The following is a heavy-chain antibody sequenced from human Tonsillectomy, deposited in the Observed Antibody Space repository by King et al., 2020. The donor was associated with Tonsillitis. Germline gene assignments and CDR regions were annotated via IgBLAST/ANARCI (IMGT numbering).Heavy chain of an antibody. Sequence: VQLVESGGGVVQPGRSLRLSCAASGFTFSSYGMHWVRQAPGKGLEGVAVISYDGSNKYYADSVKGRFTISRDNSKNTPYLQMNSLRAEDTAVYYCAKDRDGNVDYWGQGTLVTVSS. CDR3: AKDRDGNVDY. J-gene: IGHJ4*02. V-gene: IGHV3-30*18. CDR2: ISYDGSNK. CDR1: GFTFSSYG. D-gene: IGHD5-24*01.